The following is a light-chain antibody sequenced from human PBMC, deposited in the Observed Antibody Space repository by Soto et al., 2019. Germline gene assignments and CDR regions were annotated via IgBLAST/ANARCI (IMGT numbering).Light chain of an antibody. CDR1: SSDIGGYNS. CDR3: SSYTSSTTLV. Sequence: QSALTQPASVSGSPGQSITISCTGTSSDIGGYNSVSWYQQHPGKAPKVMIYDVSNRPSGVSDRFSGSKSGNTASLTISGLQAGDDADYYCSSYTSSTTLVFGGGTKLTVL. J-gene: IGLJ2*01. CDR2: DVS. V-gene: IGLV2-14*03.